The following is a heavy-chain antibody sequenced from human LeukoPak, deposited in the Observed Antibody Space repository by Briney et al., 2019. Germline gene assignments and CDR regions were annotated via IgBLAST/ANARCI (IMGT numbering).Heavy chain of an antibody. CDR3: AHTHRTTSNGEWFDP. J-gene: IGHJ5*02. D-gene: IGHD1-1*01. V-gene: IGHV1-18*01. CDR1: GYTFTSYG. Sequence: GASVKVSCKASGYTFTSYGISWVRQAPGQGLEWMGWISAYNGNTNYAQKLQGRVAMTTDTSTSTAYMELRSLRSDDTAVYYCAHTHRTTSNGEWFDPWGREPWSPSPQ. CDR2: ISAYNGNT.